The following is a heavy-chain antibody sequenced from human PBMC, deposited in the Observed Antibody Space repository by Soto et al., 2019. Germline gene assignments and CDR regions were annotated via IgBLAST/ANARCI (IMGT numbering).Heavy chain of an antibody. Sequence: GSLRLSCAGSGFTFSSYAMSWVRQAPGKGLEWVSAISGSGGSTYYADSVKGRFTISRDNSKNTLYLQMNSLRAEDTAVYYCAKGGYSSGWYEDYYYDMDVWGKGTTVTVSS. CDR1: GFTFSSYA. CDR2: ISGSGGST. V-gene: IGHV3-23*01. J-gene: IGHJ6*03. CDR3: AKGGYSSGWYEDYYYDMDV. D-gene: IGHD6-19*01.